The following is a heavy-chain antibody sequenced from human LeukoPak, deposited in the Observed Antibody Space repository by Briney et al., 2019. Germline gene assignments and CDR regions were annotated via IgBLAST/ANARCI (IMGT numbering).Heavy chain of an antibody. Sequence: PGKSLRLSCAASGFTFSSYSMNWVRQAPGKGLEWVSYISSSSSTIYYADSGKGRFTISRDNSKNALYLQMNGLSAEDTAVYYCARDPEYNDYGDYGRYGMDVWGQGTTVTVSS. CDR2: ISSSSSTI. J-gene: IGHJ6*02. CDR1: GFTFSSYS. V-gene: IGHV3-48*01. CDR3: ARDPEYNDYGDYGRYGMDV. D-gene: IGHD4-17*01.